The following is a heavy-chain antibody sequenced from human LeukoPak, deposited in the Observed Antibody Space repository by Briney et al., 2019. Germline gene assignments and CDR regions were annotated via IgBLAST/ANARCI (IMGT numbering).Heavy chain of an antibody. Sequence: GGSLRLSCTTPGFIFSRHSMPWVRQAPGKGLEWVAVIGDEGIHKYYADSVKGRFTISRDDSKNILYLQMDGLRAEDTGVYYCARDMIMGGPPDYLDYWGQGTLVTVSS. D-gene: IGHD3-22*01. CDR3: ARDMIMGGPPDYLDY. J-gene: IGHJ4*02. CDR2: IGDEGIHK. V-gene: IGHV3-30*04. CDR1: GFIFSRHS.